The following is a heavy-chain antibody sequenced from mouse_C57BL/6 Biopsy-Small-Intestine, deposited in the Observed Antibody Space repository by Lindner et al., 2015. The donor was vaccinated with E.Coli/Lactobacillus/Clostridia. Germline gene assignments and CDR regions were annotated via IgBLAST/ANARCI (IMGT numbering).Heavy chain of an antibody. CDR3: AKQGTTDFDY. D-gene: IGHD1-1*01. Sequence: VQLQESGPELVKPGASVKLSCKATGYTFTGNWIEWVKQRPGHGLEWIGQILPGIGSTHYNEKFKGKATFTADTSSNAAYMHLSSLTTEDSAIYYCAKQGTTDFDYWGQGTSLTVSS. CDR2: ILPGIGST. V-gene: IGHV1-9*01. J-gene: IGHJ2*02. CDR1: GYTFTGNW.